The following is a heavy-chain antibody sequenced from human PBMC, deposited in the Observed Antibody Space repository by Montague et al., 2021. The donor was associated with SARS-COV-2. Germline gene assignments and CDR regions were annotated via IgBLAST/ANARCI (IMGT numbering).Heavy chain of an antibody. CDR1: GGSISPYY. V-gene: IGHV4-59*13. CDR2: IYYTGGT. Sequence: SETLSLTCTASGGSISPYYWNWIRQPPGKGLEWIGYIYYTGGTKYNPSLKSRVSMSVDTSKNQFSLRLTSVGAADTAVYYCARIAMAATFDSWGQGALVTVPS. J-gene: IGHJ4*02. CDR3: ARIAMAATFDS. D-gene: IGHD6-19*01.